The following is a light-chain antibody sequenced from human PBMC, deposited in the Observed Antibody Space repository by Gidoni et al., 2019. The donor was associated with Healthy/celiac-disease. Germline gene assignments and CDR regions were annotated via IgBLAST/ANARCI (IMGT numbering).Light chain of an antibody. V-gene: IGKV3-15*01. CDR1: QSVSSN. CDR2: GAS. CDR3: QQYKNWPSIT. J-gene: IGKJ5*01. Sequence: EIVMPQSPATLSVSPGERATLSCSASQSVSSNLAWYQQKPGQAPRLLIYGASTRATGIPARFSVSGSGTEFTLTISSLQSEDVAVYYCQQYKNWPSITFGQGTRLEIK.